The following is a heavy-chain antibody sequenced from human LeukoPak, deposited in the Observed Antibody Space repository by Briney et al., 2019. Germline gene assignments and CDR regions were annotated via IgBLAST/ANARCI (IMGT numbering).Heavy chain of an antibody. CDR2: IASSSSSM. CDR3: ATDDLKNRGYYNIED. Sequence: GGSLRLSCAASGFTFSSFSMNWVRQAPGKGLEWISYIASSSSSMYYADSVKGRFTISRDNAKNSLYLQMNSLRAEDTAVYFCATDDLKNRGYYNIEDWGQGTLVTVSP. D-gene: IGHD3-22*01. V-gene: IGHV3-48*04. J-gene: IGHJ4*02. CDR1: GFTFSSFS.